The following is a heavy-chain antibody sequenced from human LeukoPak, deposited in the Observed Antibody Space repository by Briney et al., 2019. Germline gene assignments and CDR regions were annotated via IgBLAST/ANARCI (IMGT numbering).Heavy chain of an antibody. CDR2: IYYSGST. CDR3: ASLIAARRRGPSVFDY. D-gene: IGHD6-6*01. CDR1: GGSISSGGYY. J-gene: IGHJ4*02. Sequence: PSETLSLTCTVSGGSISSGGYYWRWIRQHPGKGLEWIGYIYYSGSTYYNPSLKSRVTISVDTSKNQFSLKLSSVTAADTAVYYCASLIAARRRGPSVFDYWGQGTLVTVSS. V-gene: IGHV4-31*03.